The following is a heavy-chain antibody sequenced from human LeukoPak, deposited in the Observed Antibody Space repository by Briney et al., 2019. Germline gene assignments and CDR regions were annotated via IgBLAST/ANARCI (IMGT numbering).Heavy chain of an antibody. V-gene: IGHV3-53*01. CDR3: ARGVEPLAANTLAY. J-gene: IGHJ4*02. Sequence: GGSLRLSCAASEFTVITNDMAWVRQAPGKGLEWVSVLYSDGNTKYADSVQGRFTISRDNSKNTLYLEMNSLSPDDTAVYYCARGVEPLAANTLAYWGQGTLVTVSS. CDR1: EFTVITND. D-gene: IGHD1-14*01. CDR2: LYSDGNT.